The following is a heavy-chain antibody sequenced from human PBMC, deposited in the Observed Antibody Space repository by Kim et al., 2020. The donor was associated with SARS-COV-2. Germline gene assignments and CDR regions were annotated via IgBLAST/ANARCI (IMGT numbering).Heavy chain of an antibody. Sequence: PAFQGQVTISADKSISTAYLQWSSLKASDTAMYYCARHSPYDSSGTNFDYWGQGTLVTVSS. J-gene: IGHJ4*02. CDR3: ARHSPYDSSGTNFDY. D-gene: IGHD3-22*01. V-gene: IGHV5-51*01.